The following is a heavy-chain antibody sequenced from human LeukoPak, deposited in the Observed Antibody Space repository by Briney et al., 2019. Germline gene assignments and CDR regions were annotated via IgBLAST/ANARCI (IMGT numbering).Heavy chain of an antibody. CDR2: INHSGST. J-gene: IGHJ4*02. CDR3: ARHLYSSGWSNFDY. Sequence: SETLSLTCAVYGGSFSGYYWSWIRQPPGKGLEWIGEINHSGSTNYNPSLKSRVTISVDTSKNQFSLKLSSVTAADTAVYYCARHLYSSGWSNFDYWGQGTLVTVSS. D-gene: IGHD6-19*01. V-gene: IGHV4-34*01. CDR1: GGSFSGYY.